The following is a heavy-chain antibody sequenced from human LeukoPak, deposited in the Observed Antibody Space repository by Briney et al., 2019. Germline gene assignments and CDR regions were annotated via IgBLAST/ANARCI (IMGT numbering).Heavy chain of an antibody. CDR2: ISGSGSFI. J-gene: IGHJ4*02. CDR1: GFTFSSYE. V-gene: IGHV3-48*03. D-gene: IGHD1-26*01. CDR3: ARSSGSNRPFDY. Sequence: PGGSLRLSCAASGFTFSSYEMNWARQAPGKGLEWISYISGSGSFIHYADSVKGRFTISRDNAKNSLYVQMNSLRAEDTAVYYCARSSGSNRPFDYWGQGTLVTVSS.